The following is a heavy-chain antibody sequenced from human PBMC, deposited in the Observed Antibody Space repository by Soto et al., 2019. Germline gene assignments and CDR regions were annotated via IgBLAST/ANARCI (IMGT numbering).Heavy chain of an antibody. V-gene: IGHV4-59*01. CDR3: ARSVAVPGAHIDY. Sequence: SETLSLTCSVSCGSISGSYWSWIRQSPGKGLEWLGYVYYTGSTNYSPSLRSRVSISVDTSKNEFSLRLSSVTAADTAVYFCARSVAVPGAHIDYWCQGTQVTVSS. D-gene: IGHD6-19*01. CDR2: VYYTGST. CDR1: CGSISGSY. J-gene: IGHJ4*02.